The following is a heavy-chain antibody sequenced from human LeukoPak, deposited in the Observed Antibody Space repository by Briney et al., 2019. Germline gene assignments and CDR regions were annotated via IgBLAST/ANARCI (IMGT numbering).Heavy chain of an antibody. CDR1: GYTFTGYY. V-gene: IGHV1-18*04. CDR3: ARFTRELPFDY. Sequence: GASVKVSCKASGYTFTGYYMHWVRQAPGQGLEWMGWISAYNGNTNYAQKLQGRVTMTTDTSTSTAYMELRSLRSDDTAVYYCARFTRELPFDYWGQGTLVTVSS. CDR2: ISAYNGNT. D-gene: IGHD1-26*01. J-gene: IGHJ4*02.